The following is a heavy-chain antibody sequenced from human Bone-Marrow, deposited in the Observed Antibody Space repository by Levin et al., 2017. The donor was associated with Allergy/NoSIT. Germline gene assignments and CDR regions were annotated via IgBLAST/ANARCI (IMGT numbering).Heavy chain of an antibody. V-gene: IGHV5-51*06. CDR1: GYSFTNYW. CDR2: IYPGDSHYTDT. J-gene: IGHJ5*02. D-gene: IGHD2-2*01. CDR3: ARLRELVSAHPNAGYDP. Sequence: GGSLRLSCKTSGYSFTNYWIGWVRQMPEKGLEWLGIIYPGDSHYTDTRYSPSFEGQVTISVDSSISTAYLQWSSLKASDSAIYYCARLRELVSAHPNAGYDPWGQGTLVTVSS.